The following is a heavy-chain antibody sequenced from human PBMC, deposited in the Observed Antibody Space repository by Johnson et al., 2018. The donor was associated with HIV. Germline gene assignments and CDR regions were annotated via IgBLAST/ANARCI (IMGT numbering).Heavy chain of an antibody. J-gene: IGHJ3*02. V-gene: IGHV3-23*04. CDR3: ARDTWDLQDDDAFDI. CDR1: GFTFSSYA. D-gene: IGHD1-26*01. Sequence: VQLVESGGGVVRPGGSLRLSCEASGFTFSSYAMSWVRQAPGKGLEWVTAIRGSGGSKYYADSVTGRFTISRDNTKNALYLQMNSLSAEDTALSYCARDTWDLQDDDAFDIWGQGTMVTVSS. CDR2: IRGSGGSK.